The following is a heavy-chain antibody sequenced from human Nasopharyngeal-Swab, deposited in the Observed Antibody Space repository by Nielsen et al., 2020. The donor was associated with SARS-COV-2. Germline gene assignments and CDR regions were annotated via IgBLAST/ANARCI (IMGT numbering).Heavy chain of an antibody. CDR3: ARASHRVGSYYDFWSGYYRDYYYYGMDV. V-gene: IGHV1-18*01. D-gene: IGHD3-3*01. Sequence: ASVKVSCKASGYTFTSYGISWVRQAPGQGLEWMGWISAYNGNTNYAQKLQGRVTMTTDTSTSTAYMELRSLRSDDTAVYYCARASHRVGSYYDFWSGYYRDYYYYGMDVWGQGTTVTVPS. J-gene: IGHJ6*02. CDR2: ISAYNGNT. CDR1: GYTFTSYG.